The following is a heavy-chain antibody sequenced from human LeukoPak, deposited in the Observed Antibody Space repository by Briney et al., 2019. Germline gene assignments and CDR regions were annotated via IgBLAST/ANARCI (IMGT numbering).Heavy chain of an antibody. D-gene: IGHD2-2*01. Sequence: GGSLRLSCAASGFTFSSYAMSWVRQAPGKGLEWVSAISGSGGSTYYADSVKGRFTISRDNSKNTLYLQMNSLRAEDTAVYYCAKVVCSSTSCYGGANAFDIWGQGTMITVSS. CDR1: GFTFSSYA. CDR2: ISGSGGST. CDR3: AKVVCSSTSCYGGANAFDI. J-gene: IGHJ3*02. V-gene: IGHV3-23*01.